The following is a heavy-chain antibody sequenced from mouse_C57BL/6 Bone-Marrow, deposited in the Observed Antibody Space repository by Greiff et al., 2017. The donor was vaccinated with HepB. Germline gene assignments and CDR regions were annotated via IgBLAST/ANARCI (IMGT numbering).Heavy chain of an antibody. CDR1: GYTFTSYW. CDR3: AREGDYYGSRGDFDY. CDR2: IDPSDSYT. Sequence: QVQLQQPGAELVMPGASVKLSCKASGYTFTSYWMHWVKQRPGQGLEWIGEIDPSDSYTNYNQKFKGKSTLTVDKSSSTAYMQLSSLTSEDSAVYYCAREGDYYGSRGDFDYWGQGTTLTVSS. D-gene: IGHD1-1*01. V-gene: IGHV1-69*01. J-gene: IGHJ2*01.